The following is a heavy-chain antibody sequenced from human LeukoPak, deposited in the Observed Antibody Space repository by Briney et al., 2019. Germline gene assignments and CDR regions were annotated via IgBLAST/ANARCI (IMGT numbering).Heavy chain of an antibody. CDR2: MNPNSGNT. Sequence: GASVKVSCKASGYTFTCYDINWVRQATGQGLEWMGWMNPNSGNTGYAQKFQGRVTITRNTSISTAYMELSSLRSEDTAVYYCATAGATRAFDIWGQGTMVTVSS. CDR3: ATAGATRAFDI. V-gene: IGHV1-8*03. CDR1: GYTFTCYD. J-gene: IGHJ3*02. D-gene: IGHD1-26*01.